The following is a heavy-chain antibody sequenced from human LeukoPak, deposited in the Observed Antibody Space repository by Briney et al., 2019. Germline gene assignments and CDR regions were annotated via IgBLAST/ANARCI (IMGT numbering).Heavy chain of an antibody. CDR2: IKEDGGAK. D-gene: IGHD5-12*01. J-gene: IGHJ3*02. CDR3: ARDSGYNAFDI. CDR1: GFTFSISW. Sequence: GGSLRLSCVASGFTFSISWMTWVRQAPGKGLEWVANIKEDGGAKNYVDSVKGRFTISRDSAKNSLYLQMNSLRVEDTAVYYCARDSGYNAFDIWGQGTMVTVSS. V-gene: IGHV3-7*01.